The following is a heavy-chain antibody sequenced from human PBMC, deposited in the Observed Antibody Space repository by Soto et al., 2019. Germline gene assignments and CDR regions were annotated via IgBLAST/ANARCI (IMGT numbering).Heavy chain of an antibody. D-gene: IGHD6-13*01. V-gene: IGHV3-11*03. CDR3: ATGQQVRMADI. J-gene: IGHJ3*02. Sequence: QVQLLESGGGLVKPGGSLRLSCAASGFSVSGYYIGWIHQPPGKGLEWLSYISSDSRDTKHADSVKGRFTISRDNAKNSLYLQMNSLRAEDTAVYFCATGQQVRMADIWGQGTMVTVSS. CDR1: GFSVSGYY. CDR2: ISSDSRDT.